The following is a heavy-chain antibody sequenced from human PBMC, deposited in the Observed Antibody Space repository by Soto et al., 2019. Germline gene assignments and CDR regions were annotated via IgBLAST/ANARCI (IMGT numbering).Heavy chain of an antibody. V-gene: IGHV3-48*02. J-gene: IGHJ3*02. Sequence: VGSLRLSGTASGFTFSSYGMNWVRQAPGKGLEWVSYISSSSTTIYYADSVKGRFTISRDNAKNSLYLQMNSLRDDGTAVYYCARDPYPSSWWLDAFDTWGQGTMVTVSS. CDR2: ISSSSTTI. CDR3: ARDPYPSSWWLDAFDT. D-gene: IGHD6-13*01. CDR1: GFTFSSYG.